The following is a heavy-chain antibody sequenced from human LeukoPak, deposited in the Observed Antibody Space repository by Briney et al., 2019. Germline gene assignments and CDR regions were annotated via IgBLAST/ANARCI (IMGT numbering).Heavy chain of an antibody. CDR3: ARGRYYGMDV. CDR2: INSDGSTT. CDR1: GFTFSSYA. J-gene: IGHJ6*02. V-gene: IGHV3-74*03. Sequence: GGSLRLPCAASGFTFSSYAMSWVRQAPGKGLVWVSGINSDGSTTTYADSVKGRFTISRDNAENTLYLQMNSLRAEDTAVYYCARGRYYGMDVWGQGTTVTVSS.